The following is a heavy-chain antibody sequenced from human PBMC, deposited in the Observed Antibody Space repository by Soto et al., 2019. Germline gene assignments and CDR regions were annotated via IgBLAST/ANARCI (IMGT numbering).Heavy chain of an antibody. V-gene: IGHV4-34*01. J-gene: IGHJ5*02. D-gene: IGHD6-13*01. CDR2: INHSGRT. CDR1: GGSFSGYY. Sequence: QVQLQQWGAGLLKPSETLSLTCAVYGGSFSGYYWSWIRQPPGKGLEWIGEINHSGRTNYNPSLKSRVTISVDTSKNQFSLKLSSVTAAATAVYYCARGREYSSSWSNWLDPWVQGTLVTVSS. CDR3: ARGREYSSSWSNWLDP.